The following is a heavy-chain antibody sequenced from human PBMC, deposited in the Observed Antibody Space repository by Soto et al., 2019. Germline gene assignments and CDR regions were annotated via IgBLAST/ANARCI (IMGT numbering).Heavy chain of an antibody. Sequence: DVQLVESGGGLVQPGGSLRLSCAASGFTFSDYSMNWVRQAPGKGMERVSYISSGADTIYYSDSVKGRFTVSRDNAKNSLYLQMSTLRAEDTAVYYCARAMRKYSGSGYYNVEANVFDCWGQGTLVTVSS. CDR2: ISSGADTI. D-gene: IGHD3-22*01. CDR1: GFTFSDYS. CDR3: ARAMRKYSGSGYYNVEANVFDC. V-gene: IGHV3-48*01. J-gene: IGHJ4*02.